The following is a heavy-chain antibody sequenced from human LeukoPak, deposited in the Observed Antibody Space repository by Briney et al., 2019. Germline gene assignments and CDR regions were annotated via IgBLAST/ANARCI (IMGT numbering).Heavy chain of an antibody. CDR1: GFTFSSYE. J-gene: IGHJ4*02. V-gene: IGHV3-48*03. CDR3: ASLGDYYDSSGYYAGNDY. CDR2: ISSSGSTI. D-gene: IGHD3-22*01. Sequence: GGSLRLSCAASGFTFSSYEMNWVRQAPGKGLEWVSYISSSGSTIYYADSVKGRFTISRDNAKNSLYLQMNSLRAEDTAVYYCASLGDYYDSSGYYAGNDYWGQGTLVTASS.